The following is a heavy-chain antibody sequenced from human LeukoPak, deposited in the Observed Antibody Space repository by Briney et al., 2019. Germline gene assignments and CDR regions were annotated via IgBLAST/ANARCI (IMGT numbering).Heavy chain of an antibody. CDR3: ARGGNSALSFDY. J-gene: IGHJ4*02. Sequence: SQTLSLTCAVSGGSISSGGYSWSWIRQPPGKGLEWIGYIYHSGSTYYNPSLKSRVTISVDRSKNQFSLKLSSVTAADTAVYYCARGGNSALSFDYWGQGTLVTVFS. CDR1: GGSISSGGYS. D-gene: IGHD4-23*01. V-gene: IGHV4-30-2*01. CDR2: IYHSGST.